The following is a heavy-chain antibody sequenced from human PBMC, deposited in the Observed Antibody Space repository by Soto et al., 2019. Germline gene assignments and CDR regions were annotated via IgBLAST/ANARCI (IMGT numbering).Heavy chain of an antibody. J-gene: IGHJ4*02. Sequence: GGSLRLSCAASGFTFSSYWMSWVRQAPGKGLEWVANIKQDGSEKYYVDSVKGRFTISRDNAKNSLYLQMNSLRAEDTAVYYCARDHMDYYDSCGYSTLVRTFDYWGQGTLVTVSS. V-gene: IGHV3-7*05. D-gene: IGHD3-22*01. CDR2: IKQDGSEK. CDR1: GFTFSSYW. CDR3: ARDHMDYYDSCGYSTLVRTFDY.